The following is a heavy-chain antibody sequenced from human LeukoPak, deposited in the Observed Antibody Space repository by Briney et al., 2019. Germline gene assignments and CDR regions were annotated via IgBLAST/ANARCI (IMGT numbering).Heavy chain of an antibody. D-gene: IGHD3-10*01. CDR3: AHSRFYGSGSRANTYYYYGMDV. Sequence: SGPTLVKPTQTLTLTCTFSGFSLSTSGVGVGWIRQPPGKALEWLALIYWDDDKRYSPSLKSRLTITKDTSKNQVVLTMINMDPVDTATYYCAHSRFYGSGSRANTYYYYGMDVWGQGTTVTVSS. J-gene: IGHJ6*02. CDR2: IYWDDDK. V-gene: IGHV2-5*02. CDR1: GFSLSTSGVG.